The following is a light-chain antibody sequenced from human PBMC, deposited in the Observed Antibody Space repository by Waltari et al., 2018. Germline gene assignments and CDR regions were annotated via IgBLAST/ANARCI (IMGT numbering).Light chain of an antibody. V-gene: IGKV1-17*03. CDR2: AVS. Sequence: DIQMTQSPSAMSASVGDRVSITCRASQDIGNYLAWFQQKPGTVPKRLIYAVSSLESGVPSRFSGSDSGTEFTLTINRLQPEDLATYFCLQHYTYPPTFGQGTRLEIK. CDR1: QDIGNY. CDR3: LQHYTYPPT. J-gene: IGKJ5*01.